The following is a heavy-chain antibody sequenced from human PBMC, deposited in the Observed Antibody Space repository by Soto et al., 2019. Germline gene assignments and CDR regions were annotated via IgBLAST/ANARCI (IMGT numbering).Heavy chain of an antibody. J-gene: IGHJ5*02. CDR3: ARDPTIGRVRGVIKWLDP. D-gene: IGHD3-10*01. CDR1: GFTFSSYS. CDR2: ISRSSSYI. V-gene: IGHV3-21*01. Sequence: GVLRLSCAASGFTFSSYSMNWVRQAPGKGLEWVSSISRSSSYIYYADSVKGRFTISRDNAKNSLYLQMSSLRAEDTAVYYCARDPTIGRVRGVIKWLDPWGQGTLVTVSS.